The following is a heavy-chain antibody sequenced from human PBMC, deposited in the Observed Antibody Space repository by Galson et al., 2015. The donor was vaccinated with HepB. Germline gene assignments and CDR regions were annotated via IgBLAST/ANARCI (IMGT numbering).Heavy chain of an antibody. CDR2: ISAYNGNT. Sequence: SVKVSCKASGGTFSRYAISWVRQAPGQGLEWMGWISAYNGNTNYAQKLQGRVTMTTDTSTSTAYMELRSLRSDDTAVYYCARAGDIVVVPAADYYYYMDVWGKGTTVTVSS. CDR1: GGTFSRYA. J-gene: IGHJ6*03. CDR3: ARAGDIVVVPAADYYYYMDV. V-gene: IGHV1-18*01. D-gene: IGHD2-2*01.